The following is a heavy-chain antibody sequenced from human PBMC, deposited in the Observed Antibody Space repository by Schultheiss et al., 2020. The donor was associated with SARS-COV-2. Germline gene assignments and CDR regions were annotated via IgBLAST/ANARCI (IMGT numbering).Heavy chain of an antibody. D-gene: IGHD6-19*01. V-gene: IGHV4-59*01. CDR2: IYYSGST. CDR1: GGSISSYY. Sequence: SQTLSLTCTVSGGSISSYYWSWIRQPPGKGLEWIGYIYYSGSTNYNPSLKSRVTISVDTSKNQFSLKLSSVTAADTAVYYCARGGYSSGWRTGWFDPWGQGTLVTGSS. CDR3: ARGGYSSGWRTGWFDP. J-gene: IGHJ5*02.